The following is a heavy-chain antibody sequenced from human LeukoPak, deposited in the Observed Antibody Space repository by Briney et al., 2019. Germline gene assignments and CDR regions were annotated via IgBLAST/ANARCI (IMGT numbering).Heavy chain of an antibody. D-gene: IGHD1-26*01. CDR1: GGSISSYY. CDR2: IYYSGST. CDR3: ARRIVGAHRAYWFDP. Sequence: SETLSLTCTVSGGSISSYYWSWIRQPPGKGLEWIGYIYYSGSTNYNPSLKSRVTISVDTSKNQFSLKLSSVAAADTAVYYCARRIVGAHRAYWFDPWGQGTLVTVSS. J-gene: IGHJ5*02. V-gene: IGHV4-59*01.